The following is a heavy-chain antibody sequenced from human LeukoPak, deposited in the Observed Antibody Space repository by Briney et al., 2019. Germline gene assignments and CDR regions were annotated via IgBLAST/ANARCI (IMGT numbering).Heavy chain of an antibody. V-gene: IGHV4-30-2*01. CDR1: GGSISSGGYY. CDR3: AREKSYLYAFDI. D-gene: IGHD1-26*01. Sequence: SETLSLTCTVSGGSISSGGYYWSWIRQPPGKGLEWIGYIYHSGSTYYNPSLKSRVTISVDRSKNQFSLKLSSVTAADTAVYYCAREKSYLYAFDIWGQGTMVTVSS. J-gene: IGHJ3*02. CDR2: IYHSGST.